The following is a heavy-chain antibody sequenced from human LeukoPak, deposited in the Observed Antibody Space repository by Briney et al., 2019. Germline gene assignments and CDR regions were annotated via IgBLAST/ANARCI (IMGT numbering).Heavy chain of an antibody. CDR3: ARPQVAGVFLDPFDY. J-gene: IGHJ4*02. CDR2: INPNSGGT. D-gene: IGHD6-19*01. Sequence: VASVKVSCKASGYTFIGDYMHWVRQAPGQGLEWMGWINPNSGGTKYAQKFQGRVTMTRDTSISTAYMELSRLRSDDTAVYYCARPQVAGVFLDPFDYWGQGTLVTVSS. V-gene: IGHV1-2*02. CDR1: GYTFIGDY.